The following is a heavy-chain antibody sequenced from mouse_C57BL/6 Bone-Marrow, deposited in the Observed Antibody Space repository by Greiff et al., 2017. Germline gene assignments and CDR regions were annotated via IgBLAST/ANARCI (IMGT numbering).Heavy chain of an antibody. D-gene: IGHD2-4*01. CDR3: ALYDYDAPYFGY. J-gene: IGHJ2*01. V-gene: IGHV1-81*01. Sequence: QVQLKQSGAELARPGASVKLSCKASGYTFTSYGISWVKQRTGQGLEWIGEIYPRSGNTYYNEKFKGKATLTADKSSSTAYMELRSLTSEDSAVYFCALYDYDAPYFGYWGQGTTLTVSS. CDR1: GYTFTSYG. CDR2: IYPRSGNT.